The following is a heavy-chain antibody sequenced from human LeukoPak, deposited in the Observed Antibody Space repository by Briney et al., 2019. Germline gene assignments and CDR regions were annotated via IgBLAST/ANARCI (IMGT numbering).Heavy chain of an antibody. Sequence: ASVKVSCKASGGTFSSYGISWVRQAPGQGLEWMGRINPNSGGTNYAQKLQGRVTMTRDTSISTAYMELSRLRSDDTAVYYCASNDYGDYGNWFDPWGQGTLVTVSS. CDR2: INPNSGGT. CDR1: GGTFSSYG. J-gene: IGHJ5*02. D-gene: IGHD4-17*01. CDR3: ASNDYGDYGNWFDP. V-gene: IGHV1-2*06.